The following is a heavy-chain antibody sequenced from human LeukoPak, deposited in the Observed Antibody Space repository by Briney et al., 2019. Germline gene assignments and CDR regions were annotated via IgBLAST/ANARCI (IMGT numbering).Heavy chain of an antibody. CDR3: ARSYCGGDCSDAFDI. CDR1: GGSVSSGSYY. CDR2: IYYSGST. D-gene: IGHD2-21*02. V-gene: IGHV4-61*01. J-gene: IGHJ3*02. Sequence: PSETLSLTCTVSGGSVSSGSYYWSWIRQPPGKGLEWIGYIYYSGSTNYNPSLKSRVTISVDTSKNQFSLKLSSVTAADTAVYYCARSYCGGDCSDAFDIWGQGTMVTVSS.